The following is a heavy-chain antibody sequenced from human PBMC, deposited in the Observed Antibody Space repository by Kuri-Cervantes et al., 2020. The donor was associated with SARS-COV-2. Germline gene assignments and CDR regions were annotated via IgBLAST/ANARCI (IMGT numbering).Heavy chain of an antibody. CDR3: ARGSTEGEDY. V-gene: IGHV1-18*01. Sequence: ASVKVSCKASGYTFTSYGISWVRQAPGQGFEWMGWISAYNDNPKYAQRFQGRLTMTTNIYTSTAYLELRRLRSDDTAVYYCARGSTEGEDYWGQGTLVTVSS. CDR1: GYTFTSYG. CDR2: ISAYNDNP. D-gene: IGHD3-16*01. J-gene: IGHJ4*02.